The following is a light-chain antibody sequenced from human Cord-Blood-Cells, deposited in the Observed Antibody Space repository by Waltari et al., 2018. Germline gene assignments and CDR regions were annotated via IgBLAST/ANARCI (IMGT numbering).Light chain of an antibody. CDR3: QQYNSYSQT. J-gene: IGKJ2*01. CDR2: KAS. V-gene: IGKV1-5*03. CDR1: PSIISW. Sequence: VGDRVTITCRASPSIISWLAWYQQKPGKAPKLLIYKASSLESGVPSRFRGSGSGTEFTLTISSLQPDDFATYYCQQYNSYSQTFGQGTKPEIK.